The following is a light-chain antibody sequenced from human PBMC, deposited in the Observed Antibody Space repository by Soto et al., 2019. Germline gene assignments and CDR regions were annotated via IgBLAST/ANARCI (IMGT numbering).Light chain of an antibody. V-gene: IGKV1-8*01. CDR2: AAS. Sequence: AIRMTQSPSSFSASTGDRVTITCRASQGISSYLAWYQQKPGKSPKLLIYAASTLQSGVPSRFSGSGSGTDFTLTFSSLQSEDFPTYYCQQYYCYPRTFGPGTKVDIK. CDR3: QQYYCYPRT. CDR1: QGISSY. J-gene: IGKJ3*01.